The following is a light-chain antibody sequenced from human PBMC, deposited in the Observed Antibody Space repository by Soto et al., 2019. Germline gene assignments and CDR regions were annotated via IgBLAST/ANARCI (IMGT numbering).Light chain of an antibody. V-gene: IGLV2-14*01. CDR3: SSYTSSSSYV. J-gene: IGLJ1*01. CDR1: SSDVGGYNY. CDR2: EVS. Sequence: QSVLTQPASVSGSPGQSITISCTGTSSDVGGYNYVSWYQQHPGKAPKLMISEVSNRPSGVSNRFSASMSGITASLTISGLQAEDEADYYCSSYTSSSSYVFGTGTKVTVL.